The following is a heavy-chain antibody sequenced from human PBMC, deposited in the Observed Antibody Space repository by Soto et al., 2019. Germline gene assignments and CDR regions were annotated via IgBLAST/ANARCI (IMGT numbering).Heavy chain of an antibody. Sequence: QVQLVESGGGVVQPGRSLRLSCAASGFTFSNYGMHWVRQAPGKGLEWVAFIWYDGSNRYYADSVEGRITISRDNSKNTLYLQVNSLRAEDTALYYCARDQDGTIFRNYYYGLDVWGQGTTVTVSS. CDR3: ARDQDGTIFRNYYYGLDV. D-gene: IGHD3-3*01. V-gene: IGHV3-33*01. CDR1: GFTFSNYG. J-gene: IGHJ6*02. CDR2: IWYDGSNR.